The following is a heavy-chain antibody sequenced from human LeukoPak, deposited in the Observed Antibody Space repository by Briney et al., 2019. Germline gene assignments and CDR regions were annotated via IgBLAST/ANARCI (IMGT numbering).Heavy chain of an antibody. J-gene: IGHJ4*02. D-gene: IGHD3-16*01. V-gene: IGHV3-48*04. CDR1: GFSLSSYG. CDR3: AKGGGDFPYYFDY. Sequence: GGSLRLSCAASGFSLSSYGMNWVRQAPGKGLEWVSYFSSSTTIIYYADSVKGRFTISRDNAKNTLYLQMNSLRAEDTAVYYCAKGGGDFPYYFDYWGQGTLVTVSS. CDR2: FSSSTTII.